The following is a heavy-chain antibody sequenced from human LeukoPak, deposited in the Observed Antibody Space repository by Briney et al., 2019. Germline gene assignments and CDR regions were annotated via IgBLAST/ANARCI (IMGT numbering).Heavy chain of an antibody. V-gene: IGHV3-74*01. CDR1: GFTFSNYW. D-gene: IGHD4-23*01. CDR3: ARDGDSTVDFDY. J-gene: IGHJ4*02. Sequence: PGGSLRLSCVASGFTFSNYWMHWVPQAPGKGLVWVSRSSSDGSSTVYADSVEGRFTISRDNAKNTLYLEMNSLRVEDTAVYYCARDGDSTVDFDYWGQGALVTVSP. CDR2: SSSDGSST.